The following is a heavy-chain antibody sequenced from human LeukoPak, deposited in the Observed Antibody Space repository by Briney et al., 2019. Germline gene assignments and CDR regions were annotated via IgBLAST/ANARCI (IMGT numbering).Heavy chain of an antibody. J-gene: IGHJ4*02. D-gene: IGHD6-19*01. CDR2: IFYSGST. Sequence: TSSETLSLTCTVSGGSISSSSYYWGWIRQPPGKGLEWIGSIFYSGSTYYNPSLKSRVTISVDTSKNQFSLKLSSVTAADTAVYYCARGLGGWLRLFDYWGQGTLVTVSS. CDR1: GGSISSSSYY. CDR3: ARGLGGWLRLFDY. V-gene: IGHV4-39*01.